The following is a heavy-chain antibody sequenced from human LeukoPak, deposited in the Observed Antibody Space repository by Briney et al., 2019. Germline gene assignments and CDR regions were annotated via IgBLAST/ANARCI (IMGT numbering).Heavy chain of an antibody. D-gene: IGHD2-2*01. Sequence: ASVKVSCKASGYTFTSYDINWVRQATGQGLEWMGWMNPNSGNTGYAQKFQGRVTMTRNTSISTAYMELSSLRSEDTAVYYCARGGPNGVVPAANWFDPWGQGTLVTVSS. CDR3: ARGGPNGVVPAANWFDP. CDR1: GYTFTSYD. V-gene: IGHV1-8*01. CDR2: MNPNSGNT. J-gene: IGHJ5*02.